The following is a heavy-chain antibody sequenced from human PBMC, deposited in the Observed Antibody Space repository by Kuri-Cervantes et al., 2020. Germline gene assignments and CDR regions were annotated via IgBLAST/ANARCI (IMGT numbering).Heavy chain of an antibody. V-gene: IGHV3-15*01. J-gene: IGHJ6*03. CDR1: GFTFSGSA. CDR3: TTEGIAAAGAVPTYYYMDV. Sequence: GESLKISCAASGFTFSGSAMHWVRQASGKGLEWVGRIKSKTDGGTTDYAAPVKGRFTISRDDSKNTLYLQMNSLKTEDTAVYYCTTEGIAAAGAVPTYYYMDVWGKGTTVTVSS. D-gene: IGHD6-13*01. CDR2: IKSKTDGGTT.